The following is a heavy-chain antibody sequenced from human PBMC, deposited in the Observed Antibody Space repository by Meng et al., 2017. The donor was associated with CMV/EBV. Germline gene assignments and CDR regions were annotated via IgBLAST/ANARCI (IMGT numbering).Heavy chain of an antibody. Sequence: AAFGFTLSRYAMSWVRQAPGKGLEWVSAISGSGGSTYYADSVKGRFTISRDNSKNTLYLQMNSLRAEDTAVYYCATTAGSGSYIFDYWGQGTLVTVSS. CDR2: ISGSGGST. CDR1: GFTLSRYA. J-gene: IGHJ4*02. CDR3: ATTAGSGSYIFDY. D-gene: IGHD3-10*01. V-gene: IGHV3-23*01.